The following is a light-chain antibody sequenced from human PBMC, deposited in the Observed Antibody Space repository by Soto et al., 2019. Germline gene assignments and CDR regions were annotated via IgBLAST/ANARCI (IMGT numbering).Light chain of an antibody. CDR3: SSYTITSTVV. CDR1: SGDIGGYNY. J-gene: IGLJ2*01. CDR2: DVS. V-gene: IGLV2-14*03. Sequence: QSALTQPASVSASPGQSITISCTGTSGDIGGYNYVSWYQQHPGRAPKLMIYDVSHRPSGVSNRFSGSKSGNTASLTISGLQAEDEADYYCSSYTITSTVVFGGGTKVTVL.